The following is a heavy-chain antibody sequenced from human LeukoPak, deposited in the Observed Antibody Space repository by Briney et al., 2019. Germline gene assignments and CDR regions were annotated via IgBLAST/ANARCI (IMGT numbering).Heavy chain of an antibody. Sequence: GGSLRLSCAASGFTFSSYAMRWVRQAPGKGLEWVSAISGSGGSTYYADSVKGRFTISRDNSKNTLYLQMNSLRAEDTAVYYCAKDTSGLRFLEWLLWGYSDYWGQGTLVTVSS. CDR1: GFTFSSYA. J-gene: IGHJ4*02. D-gene: IGHD3-3*01. CDR3: AKDTSGLRFLEWLLWGYSDY. CDR2: ISGSGGST. V-gene: IGHV3-23*01.